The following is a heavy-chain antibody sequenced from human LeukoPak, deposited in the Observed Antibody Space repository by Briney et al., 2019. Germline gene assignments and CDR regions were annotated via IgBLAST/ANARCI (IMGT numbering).Heavy chain of an antibody. CDR3: AKDSGEVGESGFDY. J-gene: IGHJ4*02. CDR2: IRYDGSNK. V-gene: IGHV3-30*02. Sequence: PGGSLRLSCAASGFTFSRYGMHWVRQAPGKGLEWLAFIRYDGSNKYYADSVKGRFTISSDNFKNTLYLQMNSLRAEYTAVYYCAKDSGEVGESGFDYWGQGTLVTVSS. D-gene: IGHD7-27*01. CDR1: GFTFSRYG.